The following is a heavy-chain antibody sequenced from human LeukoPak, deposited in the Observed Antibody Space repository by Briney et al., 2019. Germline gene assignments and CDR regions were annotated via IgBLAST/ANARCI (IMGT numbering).Heavy chain of an antibody. D-gene: IGHD3-3*01. CDR2: FDVEDGEI. CDR1: GYTLTQLS. CDR3: APNRQFVILGVVIMPAFDI. Sequence: ASVKVSCKVSGYTLTQLSVHLVRQAPGKGLEWMGGFDVEDGEIIYAQKFQGRVTMTEDTSTDTAYMELSSLRSEDTAVYYCAPNRQFVILGVVIMPAFDIWGQGTMVTVSS. J-gene: IGHJ3*02. V-gene: IGHV1-24*01.